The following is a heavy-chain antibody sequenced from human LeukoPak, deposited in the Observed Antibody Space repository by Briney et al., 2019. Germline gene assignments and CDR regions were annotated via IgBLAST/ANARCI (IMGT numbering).Heavy chain of an antibody. CDR2: ISSSGSTI. D-gene: IGHD2-8*01. Sequence: PGRSLRLSCAASGFTFSSYWMHWVRQAPGKGLGWVSYISSSGSTIYYADSVKGRFTISRNNAKNALYLQMNSLRAEDTAVYYCARDVPVFYYYYMDVWGKGTTVTVSS. CDR1: GFTFSSYW. CDR3: ARDVPVFYYYYMDV. J-gene: IGHJ6*03. V-gene: IGHV3-48*04.